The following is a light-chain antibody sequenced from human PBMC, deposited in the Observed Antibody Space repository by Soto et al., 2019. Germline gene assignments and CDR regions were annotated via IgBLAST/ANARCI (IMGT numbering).Light chain of an antibody. J-gene: IGLJ1*01. CDR1: SSDVGGYNY. CDR2: DVT. Sequence: QSALTQPRSVSGSPGQSVTISCTGTSSDVGGYNYVSWYQQHPGEAPKLMIYDVTKRPSGVPDRFSGSKSGNTASLTISGLQAEDEADYYCCSYAGGYSYVFGTGTKVTVL. V-gene: IGLV2-11*01. CDR3: CSYAGGYSYV.